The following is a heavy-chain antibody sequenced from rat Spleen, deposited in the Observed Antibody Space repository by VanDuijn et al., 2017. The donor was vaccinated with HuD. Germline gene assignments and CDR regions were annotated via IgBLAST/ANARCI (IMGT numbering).Heavy chain of an antibody. CDR3: ATFDYRGDGNVMDA. CDR2: IDYEGSNT. D-gene: IGHD1-1*01. Sequence: EVQVVESGGGLVQPGRSMKLSCAASGFTFSDYYMAWVRQAPKKVLEWVGSIDYEGSNTNYGDSVKGRFTISRENAKSTLYLQMDSLRSEDTATYYCATFDYRGDGNVMDAWGQGSSVTVSS. CDR1: GFTFSDYY. J-gene: IGHJ4*01. V-gene: IGHV5-22*01.